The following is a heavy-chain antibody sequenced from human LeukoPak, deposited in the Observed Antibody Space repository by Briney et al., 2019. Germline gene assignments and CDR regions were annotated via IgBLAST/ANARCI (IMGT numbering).Heavy chain of an antibody. Sequence: GGSLRLSCAASGFTFSSYWMSWVRQAPGKRLEWVANIKQDGSEKYYVDSVKGRFTISRDNAKNSLYLQMDSLRAEDTAVYYCAREGDVGYYDSSGYYLDWGQGTLVTVSS. J-gene: IGHJ4*02. CDR1: GFTFSSYW. CDR3: AREGDVGYYDSSGYYLD. CDR2: IKQDGSEK. V-gene: IGHV3-7*01. D-gene: IGHD3-22*01.